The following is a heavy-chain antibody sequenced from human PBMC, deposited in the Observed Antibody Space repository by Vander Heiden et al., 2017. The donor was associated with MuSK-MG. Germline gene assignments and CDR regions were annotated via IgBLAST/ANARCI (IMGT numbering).Heavy chain of an antibody. CDR2: IYWDDDK. V-gene: IGHV2-5*02. D-gene: IGHD4-17*01. CDR3: AHSNLLTTVTGYYGMDV. CDR1: GFSLSTSGVG. J-gene: IGHJ6*02. Sequence: QITLKEPGPTLVKPTQTLTLTCTFSGFSLSTSGVGVGWIRQPPGKALEWRALIYWDDDKRYSPSLKSRLTITKDTSKNQVVLTMTNMDPVDTATYYCAHSNLLTTVTGYYGMDVWGQGTTVTV.